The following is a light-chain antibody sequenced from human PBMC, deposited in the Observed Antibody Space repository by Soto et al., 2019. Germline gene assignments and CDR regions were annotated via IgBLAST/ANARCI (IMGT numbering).Light chain of an antibody. CDR1: QGISSW. CDR2: AAS. J-gene: IGKJ4*01. Sequence: IRMTPSPSSLSASTGDRVTIPCRASQGISSWLAWYQQKPGKAPKLLIYAASTLQSGVPSRFSGSGSGTDFTLTISCLQSEDFATYYCQQYYSYPRTFGGGTKVDIK. V-gene: IGKV1-8*01. CDR3: QQYYSYPRT.